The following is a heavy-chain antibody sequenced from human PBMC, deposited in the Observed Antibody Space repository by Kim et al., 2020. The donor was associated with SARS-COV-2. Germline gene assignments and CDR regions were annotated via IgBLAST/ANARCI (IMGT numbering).Heavy chain of an antibody. CDR2: ISSSGSTI. J-gene: IGHJ5*02. Sequence: GGSLRLSCAASGFTFSSYEMNWVRQAPGKGLEWVSYISSSGSTIYYADSVKGRFTISRDNAKNSLYLQMNSLRAEDTAVYYCARDSGRIYNDYGDYWFDPWGQGTLVTVSS. V-gene: IGHV3-48*03. D-gene: IGHD4-17*01. CDR1: GFTFSSYE. CDR3: ARDSGRIYNDYGDYWFDP.